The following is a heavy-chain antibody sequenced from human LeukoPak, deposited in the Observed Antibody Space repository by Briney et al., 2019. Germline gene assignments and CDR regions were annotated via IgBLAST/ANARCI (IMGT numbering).Heavy chain of an antibody. Sequence: GGSLRLSCAASGFTFSSYWMTWVRQAPGKGLEWVANINQGGSEKYYVDSVKGRFTISRDNSKNTLYLQMNSLRAEDTAVYYCVKDALPRIAVAGTVVWGQGTLVTVSS. CDR3: VKDALPRIAVAGTVV. J-gene: IGHJ4*02. V-gene: IGHV3-7*03. D-gene: IGHD6-13*01. CDR2: INQGGSEK. CDR1: GFTFSSYW.